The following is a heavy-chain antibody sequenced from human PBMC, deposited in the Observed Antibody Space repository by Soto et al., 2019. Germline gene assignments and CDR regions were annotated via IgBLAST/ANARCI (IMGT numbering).Heavy chain of an antibody. Sequence: ASVKVSCKASGYTFTSYAMHWVRQAPGQRLEWMGWINAGNGNTKYSQKFQGRVTITRDTSASTAYMELSSLRSEDTAVYYCARGGYCSSTSCYAGGFDPWGQGTLVTLSS. D-gene: IGHD2-2*01. V-gene: IGHV1-3*01. CDR2: INAGNGNT. CDR3: ARGGYCSSTSCYAGGFDP. J-gene: IGHJ5*02. CDR1: GYTFTSYA.